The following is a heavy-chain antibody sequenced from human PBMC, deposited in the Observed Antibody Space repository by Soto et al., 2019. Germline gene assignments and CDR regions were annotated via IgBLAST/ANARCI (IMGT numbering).Heavy chain of an antibody. CDR3: ARVPSRYYDNPP. V-gene: IGHV4-39*01. D-gene: IGHD3-22*01. CDR2: IYYSGST. CDR1: GGSISSSSYY. Sequence: SETLSLTCTVSGGSISSSSYYWGWIRQPPGKGLEWIGSIYYSGSTYYNPSLKSRVTISVDTSNNQFPLKLSSVTAADTAVYYCARVPSRYYDNPPWGQGTLVTVSS. J-gene: IGHJ5*02.